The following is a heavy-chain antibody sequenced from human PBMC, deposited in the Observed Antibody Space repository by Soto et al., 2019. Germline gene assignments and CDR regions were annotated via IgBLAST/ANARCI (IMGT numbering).Heavy chain of an antibody. CDR1: GYTFTSYD. D-gene: IGHD2-2*01. Sequence: QVQLVQSGAEVKKPWASVKVSCKASGYTFTSYDINWVRQATGQGLEWMGWMNPNSGNTGYAQKFQGRVTMTRNTSIRTAYMELSSLRSEDTAVYYCARGAPVVPAAIAYYYYMDVWGKGTTVTVSS. CDR2: MNPNSGNT. V-gene: IGHV1-8*01. CDR3: ARGAPVVPAAIAYYYYMDV. J-gene: IGHJ6*03.